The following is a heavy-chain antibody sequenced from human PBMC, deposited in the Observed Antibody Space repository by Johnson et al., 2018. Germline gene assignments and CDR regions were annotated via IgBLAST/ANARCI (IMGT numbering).Heavy chain of an antibody. CDR1: GGSISSYY. Sequence: QVQLVESGPGLVKPSETLSLTCTVSGGSISSYYWSWIRQPPGKGLEWIGYIYFRGSTNYNPSLKSRVTISLDTSKNQFSLKMSSVTAADTAVYYCARELGATRGGACDIWGQGTIVTVSS. CDR2: IYFRGST. J-gene: IGHJ3*02. D-gene: IGHD1-26*01. V-gene: IGHV4-59*01. CDR3: ARELGATRGGACDI.